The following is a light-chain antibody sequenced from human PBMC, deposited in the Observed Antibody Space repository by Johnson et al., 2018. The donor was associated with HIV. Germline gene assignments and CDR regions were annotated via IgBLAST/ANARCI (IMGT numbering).Light chain of an antibody. CDR2: KNH. CDR3: GTWESSRCAG. J-gene: IGLJ1*01. CDR1: TSNIGNIF. V-gene: IGLV1-51*01. Sequence: QSLLTQPPSVSAAPGQNVPISCSASTSNIGNIFISWYPHLPGTAHKLLIFKNHERPSGIPDRFSASQSGMSATLAITALKTGDEADYYCGTWESSRCAGVGAWAKVT.